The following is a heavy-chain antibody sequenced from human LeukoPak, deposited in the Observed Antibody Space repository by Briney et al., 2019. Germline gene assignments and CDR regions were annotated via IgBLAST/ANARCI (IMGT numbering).Heavy chain of an antibody. D-gene: IGHD1-14*01. CDR3: ARGGGGGNPFDY. J-gene: IGHJ4*02. V-gene: IGHV3-53*01. Sequence: GGSLRLSCAVSGFTVSTNYMSWVRQAPGKGLEWVSVIYSGGDTYYADSMKGRFTVSRDNSKNTLYLQMSSLRAEDTAVYYCARGGGGGNPFDYWGQGTLVTVSS. CDR1: GFTVSTNY. CDR2: IYSGGDT.